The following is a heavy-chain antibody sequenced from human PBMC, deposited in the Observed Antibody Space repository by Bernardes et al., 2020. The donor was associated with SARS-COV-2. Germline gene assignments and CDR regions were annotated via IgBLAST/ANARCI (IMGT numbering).Heavy chain of an antibody. J-gene: IGHJ6*02. CDR1: GGSISSYY. CDR2: IYYSGST. D-gene: IGHD6-13*01. CDR3: ARAKSAAAGKRDYYYYGMDV. Sequence: SETLSLTCTVSGGSISSYYWSWIRQPPGKGLEWIGYIYYSGSTNYNPSLKSRVTISVDTSKNQFSLKLSSVTAADTAVYYCARAKSAAAGKRDYYYYGMDVWGQGTTVTVSS. V-gene: IGHV4-59*01.